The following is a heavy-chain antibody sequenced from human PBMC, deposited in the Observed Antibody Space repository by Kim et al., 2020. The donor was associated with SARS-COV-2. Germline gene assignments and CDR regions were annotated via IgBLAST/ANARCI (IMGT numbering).Heavy chain of an antibody. CDR2: IHYSGST. CDR1: GGSISTNNYY. Sequence: SETLSLTCTVSGGSISTNNYYWGWIRQPPGKGLEWIGNIHYSGSTYSNPSLKSRVTISVDTSKNQFSLKLSSVTAADTAVYYCARGLIYYSSGSYYTDSGTDYWGQGTLVTVSS. D-gene: IGHD3-10*01. J-gene: IGHJ4*02. V-gene: IGHV4-39*01. CDR3: ARGLIYYSSGSYYTDSGTDY.